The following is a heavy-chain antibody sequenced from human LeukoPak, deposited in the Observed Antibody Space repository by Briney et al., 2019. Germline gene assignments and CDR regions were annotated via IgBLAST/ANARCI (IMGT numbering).Heavy chain of an antibody. J-gene: IGHJ6*02. CDR2: ISGSGGST. V-gene: IGHV3-23*01. CDR1: GFTFSSYA. D-gene: IGHD1-26*01. Sequence: PGGSLRLSCAASGFTFSSYAMSWVRQAPGKGLEWVSAISGSGGSTYYADSVKGRFTISRDNSKNTLYLQMNSLRAEDTAVYYCARGGREADYYYYYYGMDVWGQGTTVTVSS. CDR3: ARGGREADYYYYYYGMDV.